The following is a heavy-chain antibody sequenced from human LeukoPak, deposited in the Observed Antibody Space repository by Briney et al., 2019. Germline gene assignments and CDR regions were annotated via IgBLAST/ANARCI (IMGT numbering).Heavy chain of an antibody. CDR3: AKDSPSKWLLRPLNYFDY. CDR2: ISGSGGST. Sequence: GGSLRLSCAASGFTFSSYAMSWVRQAPGKGLEWVSAISGSGGSTYYADSVKGRFAISRDNSKNTLYLQMNSLRAEDTAVYYCAKDSPSKWLLRPLNYFDYWGQGTLVTVSS. V-gene: IGHV3-23*01. D-gene: IGHD3-22*01. J-gene: IGHJ4*02. CDR1: GFTFSSYA.